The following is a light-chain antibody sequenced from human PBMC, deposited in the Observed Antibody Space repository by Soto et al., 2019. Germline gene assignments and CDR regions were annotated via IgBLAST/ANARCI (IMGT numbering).Light chain of an antibody. CDR1: SGSVSTNNY. J-gene: IGLJ3*02. Sequence: QTVVTQEPSFSVSPGATVTLTCGLSSGSVSTNNYPSWYQQTPGQAPRTLIYSTYTRSSGVPDRFSASILGNKAALTITGAQADYESDCYSVLYMGSGIWVFGGGTKLTVL. CDR2: STY. V-gene: IGLV8-61*01. CDR3: VLYMGSGIWV.